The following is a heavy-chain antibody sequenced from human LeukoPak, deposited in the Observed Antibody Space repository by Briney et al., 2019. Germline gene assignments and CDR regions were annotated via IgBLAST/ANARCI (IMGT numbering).Heavy chain of an antibody. J-gene: IGHJ4*02. V-gene: IGHV1-69*13. CDR2: IIPIFGTA. Sequence: ASVKVSCKASGGTFSSYAISWARQAPGQGLEWMGGIIPIFGTANYAQKFQGRVTITADESTSTAYMELSSLRSEDTAVYYCARPPSTYSGYDWYYFDYWGQGTLVTVSS. D-gene: IGHD5-12*01. CDR1: GGTFSSYA. CDR3: ARPPSTYSGYDWYYFDY.